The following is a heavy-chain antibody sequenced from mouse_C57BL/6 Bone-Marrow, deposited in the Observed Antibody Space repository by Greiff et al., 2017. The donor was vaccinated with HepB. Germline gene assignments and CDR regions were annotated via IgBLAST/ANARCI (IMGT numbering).Heavy chain of an antibody. CDR3: ARDRAMMVFAY. V-gene: IGHV5-4*01. Sequence: EVQLQESGGGLVKPGGSLKLSCAASGFTFSSYAMSWVRQTPEKRLEWVATISDGGSYTYYPDNVKGRFTMSRDNAKNNLYLQMSHLKSEDTAMYYCARDRAMMVFAYWGQGTLVTVSA. J-gene: IGHJ3*01. CDR2: ISDGGSYT. D-gene: IGHD2-3*01. CDR1: GFTFSSYA.